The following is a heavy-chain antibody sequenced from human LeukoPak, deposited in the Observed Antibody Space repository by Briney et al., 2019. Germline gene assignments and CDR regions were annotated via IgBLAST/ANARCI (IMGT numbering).Heavy chain of an antibody. D-gene: IGHD1-26*01. V-gene: IGHV4-59*01. J-gene: IGHJ5*02. CDR2: IYYSGST. CDR3: ARVEVGATTESFDP. Sequence: SETLSLTCTVSGGSISSYYWSWIRQPPGKGLEWIGYIYYSGSTNYNPSPKSRVTISVDTSKNQFSLKLSSVTAADTAVYYCARVEVGATTESFDPWAQGTLVTVSS. CDR1: GGSISSYY.